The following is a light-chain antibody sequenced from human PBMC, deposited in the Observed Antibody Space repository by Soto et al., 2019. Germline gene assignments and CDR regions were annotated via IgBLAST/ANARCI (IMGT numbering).Light chain of an antibody. V-gene: IGKV3-20*01. CDR3: EQYSNSTRT. Sequence: EIVLKQSPGALSLSPGERATISCRATQTISSDYLAWYQQKHGQAPRLLIYGIFHRATGIPDRFSASGFGTDGTLTISRLEQEDVSVYYCEQYSNSTRTFGQGTKVDIK. CDR2: GIF. CDR1: QTISSDY. J-gene: IGKJ1*01.